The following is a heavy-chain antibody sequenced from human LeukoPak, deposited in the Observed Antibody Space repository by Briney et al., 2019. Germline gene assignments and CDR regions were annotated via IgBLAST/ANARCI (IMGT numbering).Heavy chain of an antibody. D-gene: IGHD3-3*01. J-gene: IGHJ4*02. Sequence: GGPLRLSCAASGFPFSTNAMTWVRKAPGKGLEWVSAISGSGVTTYYADSVKGRFTISRDNSRNTLYLQMNSLRAEDTAVYYCAKAYYGDYYDYWGQGTLVTVSS. CDR3: AKAYYGDYYDY. V-gene: IGHV3-23*01. CDR2: ISGSGVTT. CDR1: GFPFSTNA.